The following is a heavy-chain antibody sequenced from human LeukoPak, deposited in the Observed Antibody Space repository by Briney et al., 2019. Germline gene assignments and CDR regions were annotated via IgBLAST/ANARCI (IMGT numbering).Heavy chain of an antibody. J-gene: IGHJ4*02. CDR3: ARDDGSYYGY. D-gene: IGHD1-26*01. CDR2: IIPIFGTA. CDR1: GGTFSSYA. V-gene: IGHV1-69*05. Sequence: ASVKVSCKASGGTFSSYAISWVRQAPGQGLEWMGGIIPIFGTANYAQKFQGRVTITTDESTSTTYMELSSLRSEDTAVYYCARDDGSYYGYWGQGTLVTVSS.